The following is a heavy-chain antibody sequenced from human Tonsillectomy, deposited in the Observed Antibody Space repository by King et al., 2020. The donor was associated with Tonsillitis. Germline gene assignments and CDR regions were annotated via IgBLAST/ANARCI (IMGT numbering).Heavy chain of an antibody. CDR1: GGTFSIYA. CDR2: IIPIFGTT. Sequence: VQLVESGAEVKKPGSSVKLSCKASGGTFSIYAISWVRQAPGQGLEWMGGIIPIFGTTNYAQTFQGRVTITADESTSTAYMELSSLRSEDTAVYYCAREQFSYDNSGYPTPYYWGQGTLVTVSS. J-gene: IGHJ4*02. D-gene: IGHD3-22*01. CDR3: AREQFSYDNSGYPTPYY. V-gene: IGHV1-69*01.